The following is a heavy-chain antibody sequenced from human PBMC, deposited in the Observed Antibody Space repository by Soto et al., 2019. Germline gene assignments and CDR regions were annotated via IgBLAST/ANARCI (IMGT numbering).Heavy chain of an antibody. CDR1: GFTFSNAW. CDR2: IKSKTDGGTT. D-gene: IGHD2-21*01. Sequence: EVQLVESGGGLVKPGGSLRLSCAASGFTFSNAWMNWVRQAPGKGLEWVGRIKSKTDGGTTDYAAPVKGRFTISRDDSKSTLYRQMNSLKTEDTAVYYCIVRYPYYFDYWGQGTLVTVSS. V-gene: IGHV3-15*07. J-gene: IGHJ4*02. CDR3: IVRYPYYFDY.